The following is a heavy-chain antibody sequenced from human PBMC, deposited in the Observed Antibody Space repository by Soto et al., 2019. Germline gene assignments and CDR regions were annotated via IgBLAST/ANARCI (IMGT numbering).Heavy chain of an antibody. Sequence: EVQLLESGGGLVQPGGSQRLSCAASGFTFSDHYMDWVRQAPGKGLEWVGRIRNKANSYTTDYAASVKGRFTISRDDSKDSLYLQMNSLKTEDTAISYCARDSGKGAYFDYWGHGTLATVSS. CDR2: IRNKANSYTT. CDR1: GFTFSDHY. J-gene: IGHJ4*01. CDR3: ARDSGKGAYFDY. V-gene: IGHV3-72*01. D-gene: IGHD1-26*01.